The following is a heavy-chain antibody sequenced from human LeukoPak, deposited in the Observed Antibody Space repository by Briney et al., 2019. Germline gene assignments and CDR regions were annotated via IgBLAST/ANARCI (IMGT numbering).Heavy chain of an antibody. CDR3: ASGLADGYNSRSYYFDY. J-gene: IGHJ4*02. D-gene: IGHD5-24*01. Sequence: SETLSLTCAVYGGSFSGYYWTWIRQPPGKGLEWIREINHSGSTNYNPSLKSRVTISVDTSKNQFSLNLSSVTAADTAVYYCASGLADGYNSRSYYFDYWAREPWSPSPQ. V-gene: IGHV4-34*01. CDR2: INHSGST. CDR1: GGSFSGYY.